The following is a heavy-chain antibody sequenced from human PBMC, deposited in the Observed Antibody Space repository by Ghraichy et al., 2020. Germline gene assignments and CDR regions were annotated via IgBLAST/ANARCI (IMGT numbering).Heavy chain of an antibody. CDR1: GGSISGGISY. CDR2: IYPSGST. D-gene: IGHD3-10*01. CDR3: ARVPHSGYYYYMDV. V-gene: IGHV4-61*02. Sequence: SQTLSLTCSVSGGSISGGISYWSWIRPPAGEGLEWIGRIYPSGSTNYNPSLKSRVTMSLDMSKNQFSLQLSSVTAADTAVYYCARVPHSGYYYYMDVWGKGTTVTVSS. J-gene: IGHJ6*03.